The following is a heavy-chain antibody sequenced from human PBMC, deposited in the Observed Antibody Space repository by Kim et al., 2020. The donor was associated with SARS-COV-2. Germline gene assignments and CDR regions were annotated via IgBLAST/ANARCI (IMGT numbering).Heavy chain of an antibody. Sequence: GGSLRLSCVVSGFSFGAYSLYWARQAPGKGLETISAINDNGDMTYYVDSVKGRFTISRDNSKNILHLQMESLRPEDTAIYYCARRASYGYYNDAWGQGTSVTVSS. J-gene: IGHJ6*02. CDR1: GFSFGAYS. D-gene: IGHD3-9*01. V-gene: IGHV3-64*02. CDR3: ARRASYGYYNDA. CDR2: INDNGDMT.